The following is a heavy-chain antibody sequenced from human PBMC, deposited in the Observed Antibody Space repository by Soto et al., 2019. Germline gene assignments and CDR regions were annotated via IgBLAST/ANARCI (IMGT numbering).Heavy chain of an antibody. Sequence: GWSLRLSCAPSVFTFIDYYMSWIRQAPGKGLEWVSYISSSSSYTNYADSVKGRFTISRDNAKNSLYLQMNSLRAEDTAVYYCARDRRYCSGGSCYGAQNYFDYWGQGTLVTVSS. J-gene: IGHJ4*02. CDR3: ARDRRYCSGGSCYGAQNYFDY. CDR2: ISSSSSYT. D-gene: IGHD2-15*01. CDR1: VFTFIDYY. V-gene: IGHV3-11*06.